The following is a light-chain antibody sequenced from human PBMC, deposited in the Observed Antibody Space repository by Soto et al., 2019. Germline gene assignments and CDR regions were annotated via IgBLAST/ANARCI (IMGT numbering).Light chain of an antibody. V-gene: IGKV1-5*03. CDR1: QTISSW. CDR3: QHYNSYSEA. Sequence: DIQMTQSPSTLSGSVGDRVTITCRSSQTISSWLAWYQQKPGKAPKLLIYKASTIKSGVPSRFSDSGSGTEFTLPISSLQPDDFATYYCQHYNSYSEAFGQGPKVEL. J-gene: IGKJ1*01. CDR2: KAS.